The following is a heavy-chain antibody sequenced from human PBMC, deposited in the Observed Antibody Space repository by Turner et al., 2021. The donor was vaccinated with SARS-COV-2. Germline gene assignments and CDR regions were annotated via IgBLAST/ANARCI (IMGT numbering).Heavy chain of an antibody. CDR3: ARDRIVRNWNDVPKPTYGMDV. J-gene: IGHJ6*02. CDR1: GFTFKSDS. CDR2: ISSSSSYI. D-gene: IGHD1-20*01. V-gene: IGHV3-21*01. Sequence: EVQLVESGGGLVKPGGSLRLSCAASGFTFKSDSMNWVRQAPGKGLEWVSSISSSSSYIYYADSAKGRFTISRDNAKNSVYLQMNSLRAEDTAVYYCARDRIVRNWNDVPKPTYGMDVWGQGTTVTVSS.